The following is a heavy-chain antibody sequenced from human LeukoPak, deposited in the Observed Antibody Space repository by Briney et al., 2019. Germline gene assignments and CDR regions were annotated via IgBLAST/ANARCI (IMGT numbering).Heavy chain of an antibody. CDR3: AKTPLDLAARSFFDY. CDR1: GFTFSIYA. Sequence: GGSLRLSCAVSGFTFSIYAMDWVRQAPGKGLEWVSVIYSGGSTYYANSVKGRFTISRDNSKNTLYLQMNSLRAEDTAVYYCAKTPLDLAARSFFDYWGQGTLVTVSS. CDR2: IYSGGST. D-gene: IGHD6-6*01. J-gene: IGHJ4*02. V-gene: IGHV3-23*03.